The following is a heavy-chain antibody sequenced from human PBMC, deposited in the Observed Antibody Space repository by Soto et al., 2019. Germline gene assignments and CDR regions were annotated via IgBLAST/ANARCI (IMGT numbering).Heavy chain of an antibody. CDR1: GFIVSSKY. Sequence: GGSLRLSCAASGFIVSSKYMSWVRQAPGKGLEWVSVIYSGGATYYADSVKGRFTISRDNSKNTLYLQWSSLKASDTAMYYCVRMGFSGGGYLSYYYYGMDIWGQGTTVTVSS. V-gene: IGHV3-53*01. D-gene: IGHD5-12*01. CDR3: VRMGFSGGGYLSYYYYGMDI. J-gene: IGHJ6*02. CDR2: IYSGGAT.